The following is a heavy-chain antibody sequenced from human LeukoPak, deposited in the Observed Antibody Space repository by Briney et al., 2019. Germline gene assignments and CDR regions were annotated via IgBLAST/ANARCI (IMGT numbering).Heavy chain of an antibody. D-gene: IGHD5-18*01. J-gene: IGHJ6*03. V-gene: IGHV4-59*01. CDR2: HFNSGTT. Sequence: SETLSLTCSVSDDSITMYYWSWIRQPPGKTLEWIGFHFNSGTTNYNPSLESRVTISVDTTKNQFSLRLTSVTAADTAIYFCARVETFLGYSYGFASNYQYYYMDIWGKGTTVIISS. CDR1: DDSITMYY. CDR3: ARVETFLGYSYGFASNYQYYYMDI.